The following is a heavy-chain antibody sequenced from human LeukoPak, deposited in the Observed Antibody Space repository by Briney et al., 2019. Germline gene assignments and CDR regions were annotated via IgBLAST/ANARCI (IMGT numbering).Heavy chain of an antibody. V-gene: IGHV3-23*01. CDR1: GFTFSSYA. J-gene: IGHJ4*02. D-gene: IGHD4-11*01. CDR2: ISGSGGST. CDR3: ARSVPDYTRFDY. Sequence: PGGSLRLSCAASGFTFSSYAMSWVRQAPGKGLEWVSAISGSGGSTYYADSVKGRFTISRDNSKNTVYLQMSSLRAEDTALYYCARSVPDYTRFDYWGQGALVTVSS.